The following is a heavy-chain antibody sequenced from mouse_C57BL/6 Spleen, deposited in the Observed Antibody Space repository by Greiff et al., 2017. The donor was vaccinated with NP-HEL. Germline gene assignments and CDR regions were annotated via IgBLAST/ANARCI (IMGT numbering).Heavy chain of an antibody. CDR2: IRNKANGYTT. CDR1: GFTFTDYY. CDR3: AIVNCYFDY. J-gene: IGHJ2*01. V-gene: IGHV7-3*03. Sequence: EVKLMESGGGLVQPGGSLSLSCAASGFTFTDYYMSWVRQPPGKALEWLGFIRNKANGYTTEYSASVKGRFTISRDNSQSILYLQMNALRAEDSATYYCAIVNCYFDYWGQGTTLTVSS.